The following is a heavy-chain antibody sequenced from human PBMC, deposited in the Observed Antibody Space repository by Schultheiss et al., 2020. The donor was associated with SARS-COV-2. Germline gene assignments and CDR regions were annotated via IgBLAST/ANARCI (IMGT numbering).Heavy chain of an antibody. Sequence: SETLSLTCAVYGGSFSGYYWSWIRQPPGKGLEWIGEINHSGSTNYNPSLKSRVTISVDTSKNQVSLKVRSVTAADTAVYYCARGIAAAGTKEFDYWGQGTLVTVSS. CDR3: ARGIAAAGTKEFDY. J-gene: IGHJ4*02. D-gene: IGHD6-13*01. CDR2: INHSGST. V-gene: IGHV4-34*01. CDR1: GGSFSGYY.